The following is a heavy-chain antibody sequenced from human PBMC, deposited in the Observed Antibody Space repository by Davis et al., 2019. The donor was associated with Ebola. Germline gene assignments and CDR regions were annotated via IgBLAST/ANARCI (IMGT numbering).Heavy chain of an antibody. CDR2: IKEDGSEK. D-gene: IGHD5-12*01. Sequence: GESLKISCAASGFTFSSYWMSWVRQAPGKGLEWVANIKEDGSEKHYVDSVKGRFTISRHSSENTVFLQMNSLRPDDTAVYYCARDPPQSGGYVWGQGTLVTVSS. CDR3: ARDPPQSGGYV. CDR1: GFTFSSYW. V-gene: IGHV3-7*03. J-gene: IGHJ4*02.